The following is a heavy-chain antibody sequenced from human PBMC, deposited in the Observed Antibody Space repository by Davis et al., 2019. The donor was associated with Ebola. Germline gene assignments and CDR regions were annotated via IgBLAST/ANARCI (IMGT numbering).Heavy chain of an antibody. Sequence: GGSLRLSCAASGFTFSSYWMSWVRQAPGKGLEWVANIKQDGSEKYYVDSVKGRFTISSDNAKNSLYLQMNSLRAEDTAVYYCARDYVITIFGVVTLYYYYGMDVWGQGTTVTVSS. D-gene: IGHD3-3*01. V-gene: IGHV3-7*03. CDR2: IKQDGSEK. J-gene: IGHJ6*02. CDR1: GFTFSSYW. CDR3: ARDYVITIFGVVTLYYYYGMDV.